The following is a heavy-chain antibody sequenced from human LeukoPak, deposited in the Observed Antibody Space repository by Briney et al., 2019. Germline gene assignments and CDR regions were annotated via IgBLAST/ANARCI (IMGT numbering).Heavy chain of an antibody. Sequence: PGGSLRLSCAASGFTFSSHDMHWVRQATGKGLEWVSAIGTAGDTYYPGSVKGRFTISRENAKNSLYHQMNSLRAEDTAVYYCARGKYYYDSSGSNWFDPWGQGTLVTVSS. D-gene: IGHD3-22*01. J-gene: IGHJ5*02. CDR1: GFTFSSHD. CDR2: IGTAGDT. CDR3: ARGKYYYDSSGSNWFDP. V-gene: IGHV3-13*01.